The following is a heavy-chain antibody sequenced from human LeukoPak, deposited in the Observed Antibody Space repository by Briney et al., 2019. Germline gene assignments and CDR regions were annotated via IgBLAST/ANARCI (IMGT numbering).Heavy chain of an antibody. V-gene: IGHV1-46*01. D-gene: IGHD6-6*01. CDR2: SNPSGGST. CDR1: RYTLTSYY. CDR3: ARVSIAAPDH. J-gene: IGHJ4*02. Sequence: ASVKVSCQASRYTLTSYYMHWLRPAPAQGLEWMGISNPSGGSTSYAQKFQGRVTMTRDTSTSTVYMELSSLRSEDTAVYYCARVSIAAPDHWGQGTLVTVSS.